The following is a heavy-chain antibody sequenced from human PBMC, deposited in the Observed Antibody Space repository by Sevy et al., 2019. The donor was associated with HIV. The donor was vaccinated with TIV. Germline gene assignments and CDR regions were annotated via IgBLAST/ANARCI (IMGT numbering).Heavy chain of an antibody. V-gene: IGHV3-30*18. CDR3: AKDQGGYNYAPGY. CDR2: ISYDGSNK. J-gene: IGHJ4*02. Sequence: GGSLRLSCAASGFTFSTYGMHWVRQAPGKGLEWVALISYDGSNKYYADSVKGRFTVSRDNSKNTLYLQMNSLRAEDSAVYYCAKDQGGYNYAPGYWGQGTLVTVSS. D-gene: IGHD5-18*01. CDR1: GFTFSTYG.